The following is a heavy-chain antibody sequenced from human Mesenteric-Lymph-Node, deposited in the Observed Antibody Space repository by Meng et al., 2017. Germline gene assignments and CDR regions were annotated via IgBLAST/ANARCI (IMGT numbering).Heavy chain of an antibody. Sequence: GESLKISCKGSGYSFTSYWIGWVRQMPGKGLEWMGIIYPGDSDTRHSPSFQGQVTISADKSISTAYLKWSSLKASDTAMYYCASSIAAAGTLGYFNYWGQGTLVTVSS. CDR1: GYSFTSYW. D-gene: IGHD6-13*01. CDR3: ASSIAAAGTLGYFNY. CDR2: IYPGDSDT. J-gene: IGHJ4*02. V-gene: IGHV5-51*01.